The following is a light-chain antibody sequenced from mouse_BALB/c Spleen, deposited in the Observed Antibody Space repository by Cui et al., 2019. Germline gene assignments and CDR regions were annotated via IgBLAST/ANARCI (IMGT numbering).Light chain of an antibody. CDR3: QQWSSYPLT. CDR2: DTS. Sequence: QILLTQSLEIMPAPPGEKVTMTCSASSSVSYMYWYQQKPGSSPRLLIYDTSNLASGVPGRFSGSGSGTSYSLTISRMEAEDAATYYCQQWSSYPLTFGAGTKLELK. CDR1: SSVSY. J-gene: IGKJ5*01. V-gene: IGKV4-55*01.